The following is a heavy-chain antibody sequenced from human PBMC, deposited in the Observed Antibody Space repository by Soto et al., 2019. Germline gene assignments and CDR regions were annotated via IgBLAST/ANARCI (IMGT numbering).Heavy chain of an antibody. D-gene: IGHD3-10*01. CDR2: IIPIFGTA. V-gene: IGHV1-69*13. Sequence: SVKVSCKASGGTFSGYAISWVRQAPGQGLEWMGGIIPIFGTANYAQKFQGRVTITADESTSTAYMELSSLRSEDTAVYYCARVGGFEFSGEDGPDYYYYGMDVWGQGTTVTVSS. CDR3: ARVGGFEFSGEDGPDYYYYGMDV. J-gene: IGHJ6*02. CDR1: GGTFSGYA.